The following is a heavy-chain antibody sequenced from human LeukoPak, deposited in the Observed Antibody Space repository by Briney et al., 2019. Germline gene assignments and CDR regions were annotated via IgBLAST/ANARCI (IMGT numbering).Heavy chain of an antibody. D-gene: IGHD2-8*02. J-gene: IGHJ4*02. CDR2: IISRGDTT. V-gene: IGHV3-48*04. Sequence: GGSLRLSGAASGFTFNTYSMNWVRQAPGKGLEWVSNIISRGDTTHYAASVKGRFTISRDNAKNSVFLHLNSLRGDDTAVYYCARGRGYCTGVSCDIDYWGQGTLVTVSS. CDR3: ARGRGYCTGVSCDIDY. CDR1: GFTFNTYS.